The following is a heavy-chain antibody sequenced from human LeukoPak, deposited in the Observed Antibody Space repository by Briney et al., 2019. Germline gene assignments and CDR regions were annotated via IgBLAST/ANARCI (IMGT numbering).Heavy chain of an antibody. V-gene: IGHV3-74*01. J-gene: IGHJ4*02. CDR2: INSDGSST. D-gene: IGHD3-22*01. Sequence: GGSLRLSCAASGFTFSSYWMHWVRQAPGKGLVWVSRINSDGSSTSYADSVKGRFTISRDNSKNTLYLQMNSLRVEDTAVYYCAKDHTYYYDSSGCYWGQGTLVTVSS. CDR1: GFTFSSYW. CDR3: AKDHTYYYDSSGCY.